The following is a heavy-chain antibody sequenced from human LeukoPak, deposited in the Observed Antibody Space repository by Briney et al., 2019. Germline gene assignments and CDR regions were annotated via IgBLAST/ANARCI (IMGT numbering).Heavy chain of an antibody. CDR1: GFTFSSYS. V-gene: IGHV3-48*04. D-gene: IGHD2-21*02. CDR3: ARATASNGLGY. CDR2: ISPSSSTI. Sequence: PGGSLRLSCAASGFTFSSYSMNWVRQAPGKGLEWLSYISPSSSTIYYADSVKGRFTISRDNATNSLYLQMNSLRAEDTAVYYCARATASNGLGYWGQGTLVTVSS. J-gene: IGHJ4*02.